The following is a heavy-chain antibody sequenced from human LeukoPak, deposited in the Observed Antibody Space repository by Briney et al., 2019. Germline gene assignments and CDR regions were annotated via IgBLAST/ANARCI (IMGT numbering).Heavy chain of an antibody. CDR1: GFTFSSYA. J-gene: IGHJ4*02. D-gene: IGHD5-18*01. CDR3: ARDLHGRYSYGYRH. Sequence: GRSLRLSCAASGFTFSSYAMDWVRQAPGKGLEWEAVISYDGSNQHKADSVRGRFTISRDNSKNTLYLQMNSLRAEDTAVYYCARDLHGRYSYGYRHWGQGTLVTVSS. V-gene: IGHV3-30*04. CDR2: ISYDGSNQ.